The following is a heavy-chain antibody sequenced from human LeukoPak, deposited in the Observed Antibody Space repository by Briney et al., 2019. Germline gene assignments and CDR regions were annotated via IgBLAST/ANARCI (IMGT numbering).Heavy chain of an antibody. CDR1: GYTFTDYY. Sequence: ASVKVSCKASGYTFTDYYIHWVRQAPGQGLEWIGRIDPDSGGTNSAQKFQGRVTMTRDTSISTAYIELSSLRSDDTAVYYCARAKEQTIAARYFDYWGQGTLDTVSS. CDR3: ARAKEQTIAARYFDY. D-gene: IGHD6-6*01. V-gene: IGHV1-2*06. J-gene: IGHJ4*02. CDR2: IDPDSGGT.